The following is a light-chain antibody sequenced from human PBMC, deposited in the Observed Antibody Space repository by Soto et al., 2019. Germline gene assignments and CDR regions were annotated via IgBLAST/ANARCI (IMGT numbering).Light chain of an antibody. CDR2: GNS. CDR1: SSNIGAGYD. V-gene: IGLV1-40*01. J-gene: IGLJ2*01. CDR3: QSYDSSLSGSVV. Sequence: QSALTQPPSVSGAPGQMVTISCTGSSSNIGAGYDVHWYQQLPGTAPKLLIYGNSNRPSGVPDRLSGSKSGTSASLAITGLQAEDEADYYCQSYDSSLSGSVVFGGGTKVTVL.